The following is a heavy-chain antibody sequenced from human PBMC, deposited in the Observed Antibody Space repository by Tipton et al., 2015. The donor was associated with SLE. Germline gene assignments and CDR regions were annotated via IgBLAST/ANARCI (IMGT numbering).Heavy chain of an antibody. Sequence: TLSLTCAVYGGSLSGYYWSWIRQPPGKGLEWIGEINHSGSTNYNPSLKSRVTISVDTSKNQFSLNLSSVPAADTAVYYCARGVYYDIWSGYSSFDYWGRGTLVTVSS. D-gene: IGHD3-3*01. CDR3: ARGVYYDIWSGYSSFDY. CDR1: GGSLSGYY. CDR2: INHSGST. V-gene: IGHV4-34*01. J-gene: IGHJ4*02.